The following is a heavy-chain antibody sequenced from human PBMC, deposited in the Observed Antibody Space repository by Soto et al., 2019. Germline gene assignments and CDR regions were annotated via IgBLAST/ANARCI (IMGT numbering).Heavy chain of an antibody. CDR2: IIPIFGTA. V-gene: IGHV1-69*13. Sequence: SVKVSCKASGGTFSSYAISWVRQAPGQGLEWMGGIIPIFGTANYAQKFQGRVTITADESTSTAYMELSSLRSEDTAVYYCARGYCSGGSCYSHYFDYWGQGTLVTAPQ. CDR1: GGTFSSYA. J-gene: IGHJ4*02. D-gene: IGHD2-15*01. CDR3: ARGYCSGGSCYSHYFDY.